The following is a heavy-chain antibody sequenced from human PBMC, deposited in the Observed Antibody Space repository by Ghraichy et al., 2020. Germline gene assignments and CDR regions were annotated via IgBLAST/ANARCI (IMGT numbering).Heavy chain of an antibody. CDR3: ARRGFVVVTATYYYGMDV. Sequence: ASVKVSCKASGYTFTRHYMHWVRQAPGQGLEWMGMINPSGGSTIYAQKFQDRVTMTTDTSTSTAFMELSSLRLEDTAVYYCARRGFVVVTATYYYGMDVWGQGTTVTVCS. J-gene: IGHJ6*02. CDR2: INPSGGST. V-gene: IGHV1-46*01. CDR1: GYTFTRHY. D-gene: IGHD2-21*02.